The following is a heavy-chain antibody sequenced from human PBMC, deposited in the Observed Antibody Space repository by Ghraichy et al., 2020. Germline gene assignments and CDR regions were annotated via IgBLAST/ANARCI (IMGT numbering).Heavy chain of an antibody. CDR3: ARHEFWYYGSGSYYDPLDAFDI. J-gene: IGHJ3*02. CDR2: IYYSGST. Sequence: SETLSLTCTVSGGSISSSSYYWGWIRQPPGKGLEWIGSIYYSGSTYYNPSLKSRVTISVDTSKNQFSLKLSSVTAADTAVYYCARHEFWYYGSGSYYDPLDAFDIWGQGTMVTVSS. CDR1: GGSISSSSYY. D-gene: IGHD3-10*01. V-gene: IGHV4-39*07.